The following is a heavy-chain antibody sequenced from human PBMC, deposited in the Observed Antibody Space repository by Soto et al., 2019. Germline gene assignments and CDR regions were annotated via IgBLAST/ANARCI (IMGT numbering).Heavy chain of an antibody. CDR3: TTAGYSSWLGGHPYYYYGMDV. Sequence: PLGSLRLSCAASGFTFSNAWMSWVRQAPGKGLEWVGRIKSKTDGGTTDYAAPVKGRFTISRDDSKNTLYLQMNSLKTEDTAVYYCTTAGYSSWLGGHPYYYYGMDVWGQGTTVT. CDR2: IKSKTDGGTT. J-gene: IGHJ6*02. D-gene: IGHD6-19*01. CDR1: GFTFSNAW. V-gene: IGHV3-15*01.